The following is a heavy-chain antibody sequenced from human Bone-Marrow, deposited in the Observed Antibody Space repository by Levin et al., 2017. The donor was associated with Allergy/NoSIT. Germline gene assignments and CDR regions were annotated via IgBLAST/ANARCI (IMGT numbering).Heavy chain of an antibody. CDR2: ITGRSAFI. CDR1: AFTFSDYT. J-gene: IGHJ3*02. D-gene: IGHD3-3*01. Sequence: PGGSLRLSCAASAFTFSDYTMNWVRQAPGKGLEWVSSITGRSAFIFYADSVKGRFNISRDNAKNSLYLQMNSLGADDTAVYYCARGATERFSGWLHEVDPFDIWGQGTMVTVSS. V-gene: IGHV3-21*01. CDR3: ARGATERFSGWLHEVDPFDI.